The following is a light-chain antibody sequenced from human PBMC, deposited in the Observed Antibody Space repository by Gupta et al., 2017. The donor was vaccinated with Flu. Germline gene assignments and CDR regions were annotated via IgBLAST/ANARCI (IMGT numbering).Light chain of an antibody. V-gene: IGLV6-57*01. CDR3: QYYDSSNQV. J-gene: IGLJ3*02. CDR1: SGSIASNY. CDR2: EDN. Sequence: NFMLTQPHSASESPGKTVTISCTRSSGSIASNYVQWYQQRPGSSPTTVSYEDNQRPSGVPDRFSGSIDSSSNSASLTISGLKTEDEAYYYCQYYDSSNQVFGGGTKLTVL.